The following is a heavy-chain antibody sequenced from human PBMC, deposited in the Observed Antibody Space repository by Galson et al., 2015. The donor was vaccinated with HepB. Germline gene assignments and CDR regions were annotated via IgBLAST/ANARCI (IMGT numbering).Heavy chain of an antibody. Sequence: SLRLSCAASGFTFSSYSMNWVRQAPGKGLEWVSSISSSSSYIYHADSVKGRFTISRDNAKNSLYLQMNSLRAEDTAVYYCARDKVGQQLVRDVFDYWGQGTLVTVSS. J-gene: IGHJ4*02. D-gene: IGHD6-13*01. CDR3: ARDKVGQQLVRDVFDY. V-gene: IGHV3-21*01. CDR1: GFTFSSYS. CDR2: ISSSSSYI.